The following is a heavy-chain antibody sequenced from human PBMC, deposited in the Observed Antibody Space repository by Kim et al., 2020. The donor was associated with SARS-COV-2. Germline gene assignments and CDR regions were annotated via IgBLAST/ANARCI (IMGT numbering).Heavy chain of an antibody. CDR3: AKGSSPSGYSSSYDY. Sequence: DAVQGRFTISRDNSKKTLYLQMDNLRADDTAVYYCAKGSSPSGYSSSYDYWGQGTLVTVSS. D-gene: IGHD6-13*01. V-gene: IGHV3-23*01. J-gene: IGHJ4*02.